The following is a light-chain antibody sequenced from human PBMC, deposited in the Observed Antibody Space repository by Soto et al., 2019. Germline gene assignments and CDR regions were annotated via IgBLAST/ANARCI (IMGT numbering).Light chain of an antibody. V-gene: IGLV2-14*01. CDR3: SSYTSSSTRPVV. CDR1: SSDVGGYHY. Sequence: QSALTQPASVSGSPGQSITISCTGTSSDVGGYHYVSWYQQHPGKAPKLMIYEVTKRPSGVSNRVSGSKSGNTASLTISGLQAEDEADYYCSSYTSSSTRPVVFGGGTKLTVL. J-gene: IGLJ2*01. CDR2: EVT.